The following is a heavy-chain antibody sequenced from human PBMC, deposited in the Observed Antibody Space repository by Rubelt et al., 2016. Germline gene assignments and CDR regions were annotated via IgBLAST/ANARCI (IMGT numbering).Heavy chain of an antibody. D-gene: IGHD5-12*01. V-gene: IGHV1-3*04. J-gene: IGHJ3*01. CDR3: ARVKHGDTGYDDDAFDV. CDR2: INTGSGNK. Sequence: QVQLVQSGAEVKKPGASVQLSCKLSGYSFSTYAIHCLRQAPGQRLDGMGINTGSGNKVYSQKFQGRVTITRDPSASTAYMELSSLTSEDTAVYYCARVKHGDTGYDDDAFDVWGQGTMVTVSS. CDR1: GYSFSTYA.